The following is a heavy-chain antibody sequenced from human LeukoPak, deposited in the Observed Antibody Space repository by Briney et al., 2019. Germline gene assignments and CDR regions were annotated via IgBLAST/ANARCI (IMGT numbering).Heavy chain of an antibody. Sequence: GGSLRLSCAASGFTFSSYSMNWVRQAPGKGLEWVSSISSSSSYIYYADSVKGRFTISRDNAKNSPYLQMNSLRAEDTAVYYCARVPDYGDPNHYYYYGMDVWGQGTTVTVSS. D-gene: IGHD4-17*01. J-gene: IGHJ6*02. CDR3: ARVPDYGDPNHYYYYGMDV. CDR1: GFTFSSYS. V-gene: IGHV3-21*01. CDR2: ISSSSSYI.